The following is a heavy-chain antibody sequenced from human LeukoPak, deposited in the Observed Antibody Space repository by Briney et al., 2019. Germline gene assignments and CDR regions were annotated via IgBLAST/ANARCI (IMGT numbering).Heavy chain of an antibody. V-gene: IGHV3-30*03. CDR1: GFTFSRHG. CDR3: AIWYYDSSGTFDY. D-gene: IGHD3-22*01. Sequence: GGSLRLSCAPSGFTFSRHGMHWVRQAPGKGLEWVAIISNDGSRKYYAHSVEGRFTISRDNSKNTLYLQMNSLRAEDTAVYYCAIWYYDSSGTFDYWGQETLVTVSS. J-gene: IGHJ4*02. CDR2: ISNDGSRK.